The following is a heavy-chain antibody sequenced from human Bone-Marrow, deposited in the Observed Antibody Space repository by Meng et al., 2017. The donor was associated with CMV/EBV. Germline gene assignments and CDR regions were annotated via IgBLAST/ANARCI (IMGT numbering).Heavy chain of an antibody. CDR3: ARGCGGDCRYYYGMDV. Sequence: SVKVSCKASGGTFSSYAISWVRQAPGQGLEWMGGIIPIFGTANYAQKFQGRVTITTDESTSTAYMELSSLRSEDTAVYYCARGCGGDCRYYYGMDVWGQGTTVSVSS. CDR2: IIPIFGTA. CDR1: GGTFSSYA. V-gene: IGHV1-69*05. J-gene: IGHJ6*02. D-gene: IGHD2-21*01.